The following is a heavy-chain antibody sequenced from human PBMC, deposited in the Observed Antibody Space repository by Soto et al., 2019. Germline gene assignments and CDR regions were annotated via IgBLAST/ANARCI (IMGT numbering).Heavy chain of an antibody. J-gene: IGHJ6*02. CDR1: GFTFNNYP. D-gene: IGHD6-19*01. Sequence: EVQLLESGGGLVQPGGSLRLSCAASGFTFNNYPMTWVRQAPGKGLEWVSAISDSGSSTYYADSVKGRFTISRDNSKNTLYLQMNSLRVEDTAVYYCASMISVGSGWYNSRHGMDVWGQGTTVTVSS. CDR2: ISDSGSST. CDR3: ASMISVGSGWYNSRHGMDV. V-gene: IGHV3-23*01.